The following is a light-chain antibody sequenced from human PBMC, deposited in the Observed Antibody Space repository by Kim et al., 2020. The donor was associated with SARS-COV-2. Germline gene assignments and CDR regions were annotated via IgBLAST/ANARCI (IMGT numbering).Light chain of an antibody. CDR3: QQSYSTPFT. CDR2: AAS. CDR1: QSISSY. V-gene: IGKV1-39*01. J-gene: IGKJ4*01. Sequence: ASVGDRVTITCRAIQSISSYLNWYQQKPGKAPKLLIYAASSLQSGVPSRFSGSGSGTDFTLTISSLQPEDFATYYCQQSYSTPFTFGGGTKVDIK.